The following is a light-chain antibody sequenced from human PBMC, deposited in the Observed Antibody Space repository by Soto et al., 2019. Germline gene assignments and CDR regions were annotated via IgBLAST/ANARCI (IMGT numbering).Light chain of an antibody. V-gene: IGLV1-44*01. Sequence: QSVLTQPPSASGTPGQRVTISCSGSSSNIGSNSVNWYQQLPGTAPKLLMYSSNQRPSGVPDRFSGSKSGTSASLAISGLRSEDEAYYYCAAWDDSLNGVVFGGGTKLTVL. CDR3: AAWDDSLNGVV. CDR1: SSNIGSNS. CDR2: SSN. J-gene: IGLJ2*01.